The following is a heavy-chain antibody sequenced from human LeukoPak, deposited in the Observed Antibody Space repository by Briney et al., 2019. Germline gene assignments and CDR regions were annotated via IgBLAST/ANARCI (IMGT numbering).Heavy chain of an antibody. Sequence: GGSLRLSCAASGFTFSSYGMPWVRQAPGKGLEWVGRIYTKPDGATTDYAAPVKGRFTISGDASKNTLYLQMNSLTTDDTAVYYCTTYTSGCCNHWGQGTLVIVSS. CDR1: GFTFSSYG. CDR3: TTYTSGCCNH. J-gene: IGHJ4*02. V-gene: IGHV3-15*01. CDR2: IYTKPDGATT. D-gene: IGHD6-19*01.